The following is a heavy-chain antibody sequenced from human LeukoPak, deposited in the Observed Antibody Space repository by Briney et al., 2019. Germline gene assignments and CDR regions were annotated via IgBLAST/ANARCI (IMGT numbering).Heavy chain of an antibody. D-gene: IGHD3-22*01. CDR2: IYYSGST. V-gene: IGHV4-39*07. CDR1: GGSISSSSYY. J-gene: IGHJ4*02. CDR3: ARVGDYYDSSGYSPYYFDY. Sequence: PSETLSLTCTVSGGSISSSSYYWGWIRQPPGKGLEWIGSIYYSGSTYYNPSLKSRVTISVDTSKNQFSLKVSSVTAADTAVYYCARVGDYYDSSGYSPYYFDYWGQGTLVTVSS.